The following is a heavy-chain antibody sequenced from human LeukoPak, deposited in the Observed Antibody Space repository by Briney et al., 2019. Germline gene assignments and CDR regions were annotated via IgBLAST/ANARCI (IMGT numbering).Heavy chain of an antibody. CDR2: IYTSGST. D-gene: IGHD2-15*01. V-gene: IGHV4-4*07. J-gene: IGHJ5*02. Sequence: PSETLSLTCTVSGGSISSYYWSWIRQPAGKGLEWIGRIYTSGSTNYNPSLKSRVTMSVDTSKNQFSLKLSSVTAADTAVYYCARHLNIVVVVAATESWFDPWGQGTLVTVSS. CDR3: ARHLNIVVVVAATESWFDP. CDR1: GGSISSYY.